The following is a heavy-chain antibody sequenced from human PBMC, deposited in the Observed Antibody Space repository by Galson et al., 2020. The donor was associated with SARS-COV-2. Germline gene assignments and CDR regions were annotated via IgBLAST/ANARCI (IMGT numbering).Heavy chain of an antibody. CDR3: AKDCSSTSCYTV. CDR2: ISWNSGSI. D-gene: IGHD2-2*02. Sequence: GGSLRLSCAASGFTFDDYAMHWVRQAPGKGLEWVSGISWNSGSIGYADSVKGRFTISRDNAKNSLYLQMNSLRAEDTALYYCAKDCSSTSCYTVWGQGTTVTVSS. J-gene: IGHJ6*02. CDR1: GFTFDDYA. V-gene: IGHV3-9*01.